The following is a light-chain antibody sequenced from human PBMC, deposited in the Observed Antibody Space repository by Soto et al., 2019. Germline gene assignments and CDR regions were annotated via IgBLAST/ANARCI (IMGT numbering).Light chain of an antibody. V-gene: IGLV2-14*03. CDR1: SSDVGGYQY. J-gene: IGLJ1*01. CDR3: SSFTTSNSYV. Sequence: LTQPASVSGSPGQSIAISCTGSSSDVGGYQYVSWYQQHPGKAPKLMIYDVSHRPSGVSDRFSGSKSGNTASLTISGLQSEDEADYYCSSFTTSNSYVFGTGTKVTVL. CDR2: DVS.